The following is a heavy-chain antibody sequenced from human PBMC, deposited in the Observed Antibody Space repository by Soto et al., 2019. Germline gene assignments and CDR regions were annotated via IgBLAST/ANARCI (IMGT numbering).Heavy chain of an antibody. D-gene: IGHD3-22*01. CDR3: ARDVDYDTNGYDYFDY. J-gene: IGHJ4*02. Sequence: SETLYLTCAVSCYSIRSGDYWGWIRQPPGKGLEWIGSIYHSGSTYYNPSLKSRVTISVDTSKNQISLKLSSVTAADTAVYYCARDVDYDTNGYDYFDYWGQGTLVTVSS. V-gene: IGHV4-38-2*02. CDR1: CYSIRSGDY. CDR2: IYHSGST.